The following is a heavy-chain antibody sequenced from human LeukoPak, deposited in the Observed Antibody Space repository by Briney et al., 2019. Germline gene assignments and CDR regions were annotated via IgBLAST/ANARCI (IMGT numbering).Heavy chain of an antibody. J-gene: IGHJ4*02. CDR2: ISSSSSYI. CDR1: GFTFSSYS. D-gene: IGHD2-2*01. CDR3: ARGPRGGGGNLEVVPFGY. Sequence: TAGGSLRLSCAASGFTFSSYSMNWVRQAPGKGLEWVSSISSSSSYIYYADSVKGRFTISRDNAKNSLYLQMNSLRAEDTAVYYCARGPRGGGGNLEVVPFGYWGQGTLVTVSS. V-gene: IGHV3-21*01.